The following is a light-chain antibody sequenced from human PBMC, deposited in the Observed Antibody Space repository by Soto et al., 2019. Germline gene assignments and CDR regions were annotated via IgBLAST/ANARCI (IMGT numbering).Light chain of an antibody. CDR2: AAS. V-gene: IGKV1-27*01. CDR1: QGISNY. J-gene: IGKJ3*01. Sequence: DIQMTQSPSSLSASVGDRVTITCRASQGISNYVAWYQQKPGKVPKLLIYAASTLQSGVPSRFSGSGSGTDFTLTISRLQPEDVATYYCQKYSSAPPFTFGPGTKVDI. CDR3: QKYSSAPPFT.